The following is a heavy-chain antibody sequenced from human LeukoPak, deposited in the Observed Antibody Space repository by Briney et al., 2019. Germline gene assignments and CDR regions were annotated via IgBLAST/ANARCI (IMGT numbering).Heavy chain of an antibody. CDR1: GGSLSTYY. Sequence: SETLSLTCSVSGGSLSTYYWTWTRQPPGKGLEWIGFIHQSGSTEYNPSLKSRVTMSLDTSRNQFSLKMSTVTAADAAVYYCSREQYTSGGSGWFGMDVWGQGTTVTVSS. J-gene: IGHJ6*02. D-gene: IGHD6-19*01. V-gene: IGHV4-59*12. CDR3: SREQYTSGGSGWFGMDV. CDR2: IHQSGST.